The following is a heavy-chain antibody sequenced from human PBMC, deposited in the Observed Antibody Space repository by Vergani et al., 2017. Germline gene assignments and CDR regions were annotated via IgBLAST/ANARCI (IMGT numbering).Heavy chain of an antibody. J-gene: IGHJ4*02. V-gene: IGHV1-69*13. D-gene: IGHD3-22*01. CDR3: AREGNYYDSTGFGPGGSFD. Sequence: QVQLVQSGAEVKKPGSSVKVSCKASGGTFSSYAISWVRQAPGHGLEWMGRIIPIFGTANYAQKFQGRVTITADESTSTAYMELISLRPEDTAVYYCAREGNYYDSTGFGPGGSFDWGPGTLVTVSS. CDR2: IIPIFGTA. CDR1: GGTFSSYA.